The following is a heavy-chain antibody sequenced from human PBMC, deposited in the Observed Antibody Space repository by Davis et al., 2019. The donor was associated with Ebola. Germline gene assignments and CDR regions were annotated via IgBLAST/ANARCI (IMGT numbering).Heavy chain of an antibody. CDR2: MYAVGNT. Sequence: GGSLRLSCAASGFSVSANYMIWVRQAPGKGLEWVSLMYAVGNTFYADSVKGRFTISRDNSKNTLYLQMNSLRAEDTAVYYCARRTPPDYWGQGTLVTVSS. V-gene: IGHV3-53*05. CDR3: ARRTPPDY. CDR1: GFSVSANY. J-gene: IGHJ4*02.